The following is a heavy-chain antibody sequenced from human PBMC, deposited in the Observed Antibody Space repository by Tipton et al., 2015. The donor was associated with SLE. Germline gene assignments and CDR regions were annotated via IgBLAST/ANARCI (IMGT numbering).Heavy chain of an antibody. Sequence: SLRLSCAASGFTFHNYWMHWVRQAPGKGLVWVGRIKSKADGGTTDYVAPVKGRFTMSRDDSKKTLYLQMNSLKTEDTAVYYCIPRGYSGYWGQGTLVTVSS. CDR3: IPRGYSGY. J-gene: IGHJ4*02. D-gene: IGHD5-12*01. CDR2: IKSKADGGTT. CDR1: GFTFHNYW. V-gene: IGHV3-15*01.